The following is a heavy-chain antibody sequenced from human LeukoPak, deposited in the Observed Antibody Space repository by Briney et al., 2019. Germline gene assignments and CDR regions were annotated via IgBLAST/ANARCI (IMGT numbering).Heavy chain of an antibody. D-gene: IGHD1-26*01. Sequence: GGSLRLSCAASGFTVSSNYMSWVRQAPGKGLEWFSTTSDRAGSSSYSDSVKGRFTISRDNSKNTLYLQMNSLRAEDTAVYYCANNRIVGITPLDYWGQGTLVIVSS. CDR2: TSDRAGSS. J-gene: IGHJ4*02. CDR1: GFTVSSNY. V-gene: IGHV3-23*01. CDR3: ANNRIVGITPLDY.